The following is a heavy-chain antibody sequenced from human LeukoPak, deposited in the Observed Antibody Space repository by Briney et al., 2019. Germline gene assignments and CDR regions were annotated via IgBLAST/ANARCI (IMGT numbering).Heavy chain of an antibody. D-gene: IGHD3-3*01. V-gene: IGHV1-46*01. CDR1: GYTFPSYF. CDR3: ARDTTIFGVVITYYYGMDV. J-gene: IGHJ6*02. Sequence: ASVKVSCKASGYTFPSYFMHWVRQAPGQGLEWMGIINPTGRSTTYAQKFQGRVTMTRDTSTSTVYMELSSLRSEDTAVYYCARDTTIFGVVITYYYGMDVWGQGTTVTVSS. CDR2: INPTGRST.